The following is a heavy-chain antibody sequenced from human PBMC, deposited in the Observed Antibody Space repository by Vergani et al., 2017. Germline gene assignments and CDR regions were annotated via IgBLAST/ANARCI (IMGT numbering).Heavy chain of an antibody. J-gene: IGHJ5*02. D-gene: IGHD2-2*02. Sequence: QVQLVQSGAEVKKPGASVKVSCQASGYTFTSYYIHWVRQAPGQGLEWMGIINPSGGSTNYAQKFQGRVTMTRDTSTSTVFMELGSLRSEDTAVCYCARVCGRTSCYKRGEDWFDPWGQGTLVTVSS. V-gene: IGHV1-46*01. CDR3: ARVCGRTSCYKRGEDWFDP. CDR2: INPSGGST. CDR1: GYTFTSYY.